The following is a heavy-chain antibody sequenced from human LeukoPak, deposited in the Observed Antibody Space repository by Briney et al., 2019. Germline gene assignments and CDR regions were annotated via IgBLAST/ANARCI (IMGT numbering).Heavy chain of an antibody. CDR1: GGTFSTYA. V-gene: IGHV1-69*13. Sequence: ASVKVSCKASGGTFSTYAISSVRQAPGQGLEWMGGIIPIFGTANYAQKFQGRVTITADESTSTAYMELRSLRSEDTAVYYCARGWLRSREFDYWGQGTLVTVSS. J-gene: IGHJ4*02. D-gene: IGHD5-12*01. CDR2: IIPIFGTA. CDR3: ARGWLRSREFDY.